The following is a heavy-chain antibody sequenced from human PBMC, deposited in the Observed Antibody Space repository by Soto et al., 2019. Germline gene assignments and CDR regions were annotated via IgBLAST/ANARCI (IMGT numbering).Heavy chain of an antibody. J-gene: IGHJ4*02. CDR3: ASVQGIAAAGNPDY. Sequence: QVQLVQSGAEVKKPGSSVKVSCKASGGTFSSYAISWVRQAPGQGLEWMGGIIPIFGTANYAQKFQGRVTITAYESTSIAYMELSSLRAEDTAVYYCASVQGIAAAGNPDYWGQGTLVTVSS. CDR1: GGTFSSYA. D-gene: IGHD6-13*01. CDR2: IIPIFGTA. V-gene: IGHV1-69*01.